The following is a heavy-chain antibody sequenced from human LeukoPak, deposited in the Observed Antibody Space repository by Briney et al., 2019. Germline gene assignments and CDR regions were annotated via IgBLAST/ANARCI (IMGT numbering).Heavy chain of an antibody. CDR2: ISDGGDYT. CDR1: GFTFSTYA. V-gene: IGHV3-23*01. J-gene: IGHJ4*02. Sequence: GGSQRLSCAASGFTFSTYAMSWVRQAPGKGLEWVSGISDGGDYTYYADSVKGRFTISRDNSKNTLYLQMNSLRADDTAVYHCAKEKKSGGWPIDYWGQGALVTVSS. CDR3: AKEKKSGGWPIDY. D-gene: IGHD2-15*01.